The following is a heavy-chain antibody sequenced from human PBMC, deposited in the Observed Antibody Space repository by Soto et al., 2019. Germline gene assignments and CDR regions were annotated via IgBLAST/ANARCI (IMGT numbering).Heavy chain of an antibody. CDR3: AKDQTIFGVVTSYYYYYMDV. Sequence: EVQLLESGGGLVQPGGSLRLSCAASGFTFSSYVMSWVRQAPGKGLEWVSAISGSGGSTYYADSVKGRFTISRDNSKNTLYLQMNSLRAEDTAVYYCAKDQTIFGVVTSYYYYYMDVWGKGTTVTVSS. D-gene: IGHD3-3*01. CDR2: ISGSGGST. V-gene: IGHV3-23*01. J-gene: IGHJ6*03. CDR1: GFTFSSYV.